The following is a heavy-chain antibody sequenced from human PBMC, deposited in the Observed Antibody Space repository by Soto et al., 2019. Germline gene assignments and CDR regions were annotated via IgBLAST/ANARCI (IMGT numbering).Heavy chain of an antibody. V-gene: IGHV1-18*04. CDR1: GCTFSSYG. J-gene: IGHJ6*03. CDR2: ISGHNGNT. Sequence: ASVKVCCKASGCTFSSYGMSWVRQSSGQGPEWMGWISGHNGNTNHPQSRPGRVTMTTDTSRNTAYMELGSLRSDDTAVYYCARHPIHYYD. CDR3: ARHPIHYYD.